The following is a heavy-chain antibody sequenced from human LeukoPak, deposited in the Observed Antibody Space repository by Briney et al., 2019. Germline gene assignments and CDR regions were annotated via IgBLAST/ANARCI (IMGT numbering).Heavy chain of an antibody. J-gene: IGHJ4*02. V-gene: IGHV1-69*10. CDR1: GGTFSSYA. D-gene: IGHD3-22*01. CDR2: IIPILGIA. Sequence: ASVKVSCKASGGTFSSYAISWVRQAPGQGLEWMGGIIPILGIANYAQKFQGRVTITADKSTSTAYMELSSLRSEDTAVYYCARVIRSSGYYSAVGYWGQGTLVTVSS. CDR3: ARVIRSSGYYSAVGY.